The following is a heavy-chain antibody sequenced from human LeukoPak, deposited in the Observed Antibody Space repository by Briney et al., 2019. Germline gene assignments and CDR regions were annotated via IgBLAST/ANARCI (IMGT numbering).Heavy chain of an antibody. Sequence: ASVKVSCKASGYTFTSYGISWVRQAPGQGLEWMGWISAYNGNTNYAQKLQGRVTMTTDTSTSTAYMELRSLRPDDTAVYYCARDYGSGSYGDTGSPAFDIWGQGTMVTVSP. CDR2: ISAYNGNT. D-gene: IGHD3-10*01. CDR3: ARDYGSGSYGDTGSPAFDI. CDR1: GYTFTSYG. J-gene: IGHJ3*02. V-gene: IGHV1-18*01.